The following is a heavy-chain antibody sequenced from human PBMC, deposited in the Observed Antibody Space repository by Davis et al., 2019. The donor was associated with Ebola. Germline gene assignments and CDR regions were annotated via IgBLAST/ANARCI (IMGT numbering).Heavy chain of an antibody. D-gene: IGHD2-2*01. CDR2: INHSGST. V-gene: IGHV4-34*01. CDR1: GGSFSGYY. J-gene: IGHJ6*02. Sequence: GSLRLSCPAYGGSFSGYYWSWIRQPPGKGLEWIGEINHSGSTYYNPSLKSRVTISVDTSKNQFSLKLSSVTAADTTVYYCAGGGIVVVPAAIIDYYYYYGMDVWGQGTTVTVSS. CDR3: AGGGIVVVPAAIIDYYYYYGMDV.